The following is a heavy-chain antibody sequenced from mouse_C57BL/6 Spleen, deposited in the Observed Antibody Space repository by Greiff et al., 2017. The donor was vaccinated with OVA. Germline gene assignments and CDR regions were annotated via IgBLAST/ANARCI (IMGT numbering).Heavy chain of an antibody. CDR3: ASPFYSYAMDY. V-gene: IGHV5-17*01. Sequence: EVKLVESGGGLVKPGGSLKLSCAASGFTFSDYEMHWVRQAPEKGLEWVAYISSGSSTIYYADTVKGRFTISRDNAKNTLFLQMTSLRSEDTAMYYCASPFYSYAMDYWGQGTSVTVSS. D-gene: IGHD2-1*01. CDR1: GFTFSDYE. J-gene: IGHJ4*01. CDR2: ISSGSSTI.